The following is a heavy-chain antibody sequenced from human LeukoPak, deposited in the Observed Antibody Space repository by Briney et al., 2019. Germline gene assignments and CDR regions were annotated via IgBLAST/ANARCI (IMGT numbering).Heavy chain of an antibody. V-gene: IGHV1-2*02. D-gene: IGHD2-15*01. CDR1: GYTFTGYY. Sequence: GAPVKVSCKASGYTFTGYYMHLVRQAPGQGLEWMGWINPNSGGTNYAQKFQGRVTMTRDTSISTAYMELSRLRSDDTAVYYCARAVVVVAAHFDYWGQGTLVTVSS. J-gene: IGHJ4*02. CDR3: ARAVVVVAAHFDY. CDR2: INPNSGGT.